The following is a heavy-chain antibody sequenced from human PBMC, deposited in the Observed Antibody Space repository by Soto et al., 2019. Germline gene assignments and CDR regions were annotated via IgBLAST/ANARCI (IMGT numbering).Heavy chain of an antibody. CDR2: IYHSGIT. D-gene: IGHD3-10*01. CDR1: GGSISTGGYS. J-gene: IGHJ3*02. CDR3: ANAPGVLEATYAFDI. Sequence: PLETLSLTCTVSGGSISTGGYSWIWFRQHPGKGLEWIGYIYHSGITYYNPSLKSRVAISLDTSKNQFSLRLISVTAADTAVYYCANAPGVLEATYAFDIWGQGTIVTVSS. V-gene: IGHV4-31*03.